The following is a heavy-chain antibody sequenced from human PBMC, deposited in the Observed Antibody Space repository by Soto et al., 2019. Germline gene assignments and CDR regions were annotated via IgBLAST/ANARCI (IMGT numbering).Heavy chain of an antibody. J-gene: IGHJ3*01. D-gene: IGHD3-3*01. CDR1: GFTFSSYT. CDR3: ARGPYDFWSGYIADAFDV. Sequence: QVQLVESGGSVVQPGRSLRLSCAASGFTFSSYTLHWVRQAPGKGLEWVALISYDGSNKYYADSVKGRFTISRDNSKNTLYLQMSSLRPKDTALFYCARGPYDFWSGYIADAFDVWGQGRMVSVSS. V-gene: IGHV3-30-3*01. CDR2: ISYDGSNK.